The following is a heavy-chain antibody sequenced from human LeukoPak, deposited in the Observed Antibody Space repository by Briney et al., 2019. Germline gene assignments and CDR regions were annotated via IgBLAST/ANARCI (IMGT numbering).Heavy chain of an antibody. Sequence: GGSLRLSCVASGFTFSNYGMSWVRQAPGKGLEWVAAITAAGGATNHADSVKGRFTVSRDNSKNTMYLQMNSLRAEDTALYYCAKPSSPSGSYPPYDIWGQGTMVTVSS. J-gene: IGHJ3*02. CDR2: ITAAGGAT. D-gene: IGHD3-10*01. CDR3: AKPSSPSGSYPPYDI. CDR1: GFTFSNYG. V-gene: IGHV3-23*01.